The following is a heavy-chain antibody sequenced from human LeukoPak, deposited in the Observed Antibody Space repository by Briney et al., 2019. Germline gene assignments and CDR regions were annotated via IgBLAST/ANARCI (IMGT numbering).Heavy chain of an antibody. D-gene: IGHD2-15*01. CDR1: GYTFTSYY. CDR3: ARVVVAATRFLYYYYGMDV. CDR2: INPSGGST. Sequence: ASVKVSCKASGYTFTSYYMHWVRQAPGQGLEWMGIINPSGGSTSYAQKFQGRVTMTRDTSTGTVYMELSSLRSEDTAVYYCARVVVAATRFLYYYYGMDVWGQGTTVTVSS. V-gene: IGHV1-46*01. J-gene: IGHJ6*02.